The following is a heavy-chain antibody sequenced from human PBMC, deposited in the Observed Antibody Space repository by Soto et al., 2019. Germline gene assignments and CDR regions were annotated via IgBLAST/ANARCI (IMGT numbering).Heavy chain of an antibody. J-gene: IGHJ4*02. D-gene: IGHD6-6*01. CDR3: ARWEEQLGAFDY. Sequence: QVQLVQSGAEVKKPGSSVKVSCKASGGTFSSYTISWVRQAPGQGLEWMGRIIPILGIANYAQKFQGRVTITADKSTSTAYMELSSLRSEDTAVYYCARWEEQLGAFDYWGQGTLVTVSS. CDR2: IIPILGIA. CDR1: GGTFSSYT. V-gene: IGHV1-69*02.